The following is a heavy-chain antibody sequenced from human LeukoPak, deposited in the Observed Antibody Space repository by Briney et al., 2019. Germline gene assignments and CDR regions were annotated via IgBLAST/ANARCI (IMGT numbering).Heavy chain of an antibody. J-gene: IGHJ4*02. CDR1: ELTFNIYW. CDR3: ARVRFLERSKYYFDY. V-gene: IGHV3-7*01. Sequence: GGPLRLSCAASELTFNIYWMSWVRQAPGKGLKWVANIKQEGSEKYYVDSVEGRFTISRDNAKNSLYLQMNSLRAEDTAVYYCARVRFLERSKYYFDYWGQGTLVTVSS. D-gene: IGHD3-3*01. CDR2: IKQEGSEK.